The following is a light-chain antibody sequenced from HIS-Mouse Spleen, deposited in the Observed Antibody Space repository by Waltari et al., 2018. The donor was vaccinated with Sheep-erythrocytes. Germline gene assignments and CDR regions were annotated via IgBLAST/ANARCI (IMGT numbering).Light chain of an antibody. CDR3: CSYAGSSTYVV. V-gene: IGLV2-23*01. CDR1: SSDVGSCHL. CDR2: EGS. Sequence: QSALTQPASVSGSPGQSIPISCTGTSSDVGSCHLVSWYQQHPGKAPKLMIYEGSKRPSGVSNRFSGSKSGNTASLTISGLQAEDEADYYCCSYAGSSTYVVFGGGTKLTVL. J-gene: IGLJ2*01.